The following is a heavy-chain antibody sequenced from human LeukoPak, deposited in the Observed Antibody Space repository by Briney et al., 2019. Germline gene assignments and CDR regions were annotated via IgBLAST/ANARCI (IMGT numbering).Heavy chain of an antibody. CDR2: INHSGST. Sequence: PSETLSLTCAIYGGSFSGYYWSWIRQPPGKGLEWIGEINHSGSTNYNPSLKSRVTISVDTSKNQFSLKLSSVTAADTAVYYCARLKGRYYGSGSYYNNHYGMDVWGQGTTVTVSS. J-gene: IGHJ6*02. D-gene: IGHD3-10*01. CDR1: GGSFSGYY. V-gene: IGHV4-34*01. CDR3: ARLKGRYYGSGSYYNNHYGMDV.